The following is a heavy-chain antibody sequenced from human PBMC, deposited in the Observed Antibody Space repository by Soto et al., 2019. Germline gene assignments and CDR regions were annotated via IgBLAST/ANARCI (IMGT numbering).Heavy chain of an antibody. CDR2: IYPGDSDT. CDR3: ARHSAFSIAVAGETNWYFDL. J-gene: IGHJ2*01. V-gene: IGHV5-51*01. D-gene: IGHD6-19*01. Sequence: GESLKISCKGSGYSFTSYWIGWVRQMPGKGLEWMGIIYPGDSDTRYSPSFQGQVTISADKSISTAYLQWSSLKASDTAMYYCARHSAFSIAVAGETNWYFDLWGRGTLVTVSS. CDR1: GYSFTSYW.